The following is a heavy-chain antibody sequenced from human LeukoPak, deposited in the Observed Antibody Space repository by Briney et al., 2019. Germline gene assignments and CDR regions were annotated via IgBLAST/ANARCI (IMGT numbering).Heavy chain of an antibody. D-gene: IGHD3-3*01. V-gene: IGHV3-23*01. CDR3: ARDFFDLPY. J-gene: IGHJ4*02. CDR2: ISGSGGST. CDR1: GFIFSSYA. Sequence: PGGSLRLSCAASGFIFSSYAMSWVRQAPGKGLEWVSGISGSGGSTDYADSVRGRFSISRDNAKSSLYLQMNSLRAEDTAVYYCARDFFDLPYWGQGTLVTVSS.